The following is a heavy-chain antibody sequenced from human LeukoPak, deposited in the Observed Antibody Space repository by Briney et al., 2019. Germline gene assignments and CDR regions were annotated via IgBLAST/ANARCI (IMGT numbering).Heavy chain of an antibody. J-gene: IGHJ2*01. CDR2: INNDGNLKTDGRDT. V-gene: IGHV3-74*01. D-gene: IGHD2-2*02. CDR1: GLTLSNYR. Sequence: GGSLRLSCAASGLTLSNYRMIHWVRQVPGKGLQWVSRINNDGNLKTDGRDTGYADSVKGRFTISTDNAKNTLYLQMNSLRAEDTAVYYCARDGGTYTHDWYFDLWGRGTQVTVSS. CDR3: ARDGGTYTHDWYFDL.